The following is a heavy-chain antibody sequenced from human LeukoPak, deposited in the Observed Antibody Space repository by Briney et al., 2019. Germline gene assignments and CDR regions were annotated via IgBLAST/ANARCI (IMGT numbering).Heavy chain of an antibody. CDR1: RFTFTRHA. D-gene: IGHD3-22*01. CDR3: VRLRRNSDRSYYYYYYDH. CDR2: INPTSSSI. J-gene: IGHJ4*02. Sequence: GGSLRLSCAASRFTFTRHAMSWVRPAPGKGLEWVSSINPTSSSIYYADAVRGRFTISRDNAKSSLYLQMNGLTVEDTAVYYCVRLRRNSDRSYYYYYYDHWGQGILVTVSS. V-gene: IGHV3-21*01.